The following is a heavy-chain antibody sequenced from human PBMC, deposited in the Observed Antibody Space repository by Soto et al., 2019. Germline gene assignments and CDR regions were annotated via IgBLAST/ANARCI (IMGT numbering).Heavy chain of an antibody. J-gene: IGHJ6*02. V-gene: IGHV4-59*08. CDR3: ERHQSRSSVSYYGYYYCGMDV. CDR2: IYYSGST. D-gene: IGHD1-26*01. CDR1: GGSISSYY. Sequence: QVQLQELGPGLVKPSETLSLTCTVSGGSISSYYWSWIRQPPGKGLEWSGYIYYSGSTNYNPSLKSRVTISVDPSKNQFSLKLSSVTAADTAVYYCERHQSRSSVSYYGYYYCGMDVWGQGTTFTVSS.